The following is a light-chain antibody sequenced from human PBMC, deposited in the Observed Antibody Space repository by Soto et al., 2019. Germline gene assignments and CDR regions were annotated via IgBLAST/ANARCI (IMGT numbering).Light chain of an antibody. CDR3: LLSYSGARV. V-gene: IGLV7-46*01. Sequence: QAVVTQEPSLTVSPGGTVTLTCGSITGTVTTGHAPNWFQQKPDQAPRTLIYETTNRHSKTPARFSGSLLGGKAALTLSGAQPEDEAEYYCLLSYSGARVFGGGTKLTVL. CDR1: TGTVTTGHA. J-gene: IGLJ2*01. CDR2: ETT.